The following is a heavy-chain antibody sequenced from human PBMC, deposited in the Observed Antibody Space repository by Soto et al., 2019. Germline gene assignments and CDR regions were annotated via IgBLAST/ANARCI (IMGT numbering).Heavy chain of an antibody. D-gene: IGHD2-8*02. Sequence: PGGSLRLSCAASGFTFSHYAMHWVRQAPDKGLEWVSVISFNGTNEFFADSVEGRFSISRDNSANTLYLQMTNLRPEDTAIYYCARDRGRGYCTGGLCYLGLDHWGQGTPVTVSS. V-gene: IGHV3-30-3*01. J-gene: IGHJ4*02. CDR2: ISFNGTNE. CDR1: GFTFSHYA. CDR3: ARDRGRGYCTGGLCYLGLDH.